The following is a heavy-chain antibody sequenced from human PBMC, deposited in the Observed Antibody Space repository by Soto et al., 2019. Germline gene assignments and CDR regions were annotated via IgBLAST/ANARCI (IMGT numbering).Heavy chain of an antibody. D-gene: IGHD2-8*01. Sequence: GASVKVSCKACVCSLPRQGISWVGPAPGQGREGVGLICAYNCNTNYVQKLQGRVTMHTDTSTSTAYMELRSLRSDDTAVYYCARAPADIVLIVYAHTDVKWFDTWGKGTLVTAS. J-gene: IGHJ5*02. CDR3: ARAPADIVLIVYAHTDVKWFDT. V-gene: IGHV1-18*01. CDR1: VCSLPRQG. CDR2: ICAYNCNT.